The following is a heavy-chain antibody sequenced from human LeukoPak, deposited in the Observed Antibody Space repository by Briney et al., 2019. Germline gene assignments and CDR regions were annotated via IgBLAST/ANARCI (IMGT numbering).Heavy chain of an antibody. V-gene: IGHV4-38-2*02. Sequence: SETLSLTCTVSGGSISSYYWGWIRQPPGKGLEWIGSIYHSGSTYYNPSLKSRVTISVDTSKNQFSLKLRSVTAADTAVYYCAEVERRNYWGQGTLVTVSS. CDR1: GGSISSYY. CDR3: AEVERRNY. D-gene: IGHD1-1*01. CDR2: IYHSGST. J-gene: IGHJ4*02.